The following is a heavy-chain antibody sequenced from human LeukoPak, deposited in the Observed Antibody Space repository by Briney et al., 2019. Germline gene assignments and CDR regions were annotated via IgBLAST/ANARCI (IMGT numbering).Heavy chain of an antibody. CDR3: TRQSYYDFWSAPYD. V-gene: IGHV3-73*01. CDR1: GFTFSGSA. J-gene: IGHJ4*02. D-gene: IGHD3-3*01. CDR2: IRSKANSYAT. Sequence: GGSLGLSCAASGFTFSGSAMHWVRQASGRGLEWVGRIRSKANSYATAYAASVKGRFTISRDDSKNTAYLQMNSLKTEDTAVYYCTRQSYYDFWSAPYDWGQGTLVTVSS.